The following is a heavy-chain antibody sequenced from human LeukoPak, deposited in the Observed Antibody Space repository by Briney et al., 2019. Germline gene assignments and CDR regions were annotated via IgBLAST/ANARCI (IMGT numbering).Heavy chain of an antibody. Sequence: SQTLSLTCTVSGGSISSSSHYWGWIRQPPGKGLEWIGSIYYSGSTYFNPSLKSRVTISVDTSKNQFSLKLSSVTAADTAVYYCARHGRLGDHDAFDIWGQGTMVTVSS. CDR1: GGSISSSSHY. CDR2: IYYSGST. D-gene: IGHD3-16*01. J-gene: IGHJ3*02. V-gene: IGHV4-39*01. CDR3: ARHGRLGDHDAFDI.